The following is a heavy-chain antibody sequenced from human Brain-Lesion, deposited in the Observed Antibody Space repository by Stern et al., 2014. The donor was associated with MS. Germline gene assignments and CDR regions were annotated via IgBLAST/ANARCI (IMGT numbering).Heavy chain of an antibody. CDR2: IYSSGST. V-gene: IGHV4-39*01. D-gene: IGHD4-17*01. J-gene: IGHJ4*02. CDR1: GGSINTNNYY. Sequence: QLQLQESGPGLVKPSETLSLTCTVSGGSINTNNYYWGWIRQPPGKGLEWIGNIYSSGSTFYSPSLKSRVTMSVDKSKNQFSLQLSSVTAADTAVYYCARTGDDFGDYSLSYWGQGTLVTVSS. CDR3: ARTGDDFGDYSLSY.